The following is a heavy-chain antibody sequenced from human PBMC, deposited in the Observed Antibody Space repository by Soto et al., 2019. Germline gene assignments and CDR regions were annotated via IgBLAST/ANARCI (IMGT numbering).Heavy chain of an antibody. CDR3: ARARRGLVLNWFDP. CDR2: ISSSSSYT. V-gene: IGHV3-11*06. J-gene: IGHJ5*02. Sequence: QVQLVESGGGLVKPGGSLRLSCAASGFTFSDYYMSWIRQAPGKGLEWVSYISSSSSYTNYADSVKGRFTISRDNAKNSLYLQMNSLRAEDTAVYYCARARRGLVLNWFDPWGQGTLVTVSS. D-gene: IGHD6-19*01. CDR1: GFTFSDYY.